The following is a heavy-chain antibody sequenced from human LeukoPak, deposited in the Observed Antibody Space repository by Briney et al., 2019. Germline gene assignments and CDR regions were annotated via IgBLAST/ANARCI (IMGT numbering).Heavy chain of an antibody. D-gene: IGHD3-10*01. CDR3: ARVSGLLWFGELSTY. Sequence: SETLSLTCTVSGYSISSGYYWGWIRQPPGKGLECIESIYHGGSSYYNPSLKSRVTISVEKSKKQFSLKLSSVTAADKAVYYCARVSGLLWFGELSTYWGQGTLVTVSS. V-gene: IGHV4-38-2*02. CDR1: GYSISSGYY. CDR2: IYHGGSS. J-gene: IGHJ4*02.